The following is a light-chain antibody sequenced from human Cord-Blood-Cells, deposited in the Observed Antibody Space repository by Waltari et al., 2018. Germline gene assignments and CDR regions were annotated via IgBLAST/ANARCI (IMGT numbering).Light chain of an antibody. Sequence: QSALTQPASVSGSPGQSITISCTGTSSDVWSYNLVSWYQQHPSKAPKPMIYEGSKRPSGVSNRFSGSKSGNTASLTISGLQAEDEADYYCCSYAGSSTWVFGGGTKLTVL. CDR1: SSDVWSYNL. J-gene: IGLJ3*02. CDR3: CSYAGSSTWV. V-gene: IGLV2-23*01. CDR2: EGS.